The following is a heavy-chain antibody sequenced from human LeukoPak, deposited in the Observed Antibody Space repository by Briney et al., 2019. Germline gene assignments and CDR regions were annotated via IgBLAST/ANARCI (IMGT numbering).Heavy chain of an antibody. D-gene: IGHD6-6*01. V-gene: IGHV1-69*01. Sequence: ASVKVSCKASGGTFSIYAINWVRQAPGQGLEWMGGIIPLFGTPNYAQKFQGRVTITADESTNTACMELNSLRSEDTAVYYCARGTEEYSKSSGWFDPWGQGTLVIVSS. CDR1: GGTFSIYA. CDR2: IIPLFGTP. CDR3: ARGTEEYSKSSGWFDP. J-gene: IGHJ5*02.